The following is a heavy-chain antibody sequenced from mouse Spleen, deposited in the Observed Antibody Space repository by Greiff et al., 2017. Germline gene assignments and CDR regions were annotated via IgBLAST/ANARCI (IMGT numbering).Heavy chain of an antibody. V-gene: IGHV1-64*01. J-gene: IGHJ2*01. CDR2: IHSNSGST. Sequence: QVQLQQPGAELVKPGASVKLSCKASGYTFTSYWMHWVKQRPGQGLEWIGMIHSNSGSTNYNEKFKSKATLTVDKSSSTAYMQLSSLTSEDSAVYYCARERISYYFDYWGQGTTLTVSS. CDR1: GYTFTSYW. CDR3: ARERISYYFDY.